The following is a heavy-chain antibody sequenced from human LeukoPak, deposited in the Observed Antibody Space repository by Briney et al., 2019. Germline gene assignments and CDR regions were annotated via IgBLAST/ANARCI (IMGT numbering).Heavy chain of an antibody. Sequence: GGSLRLSCAASGFTVSSNYMSWVRQAPGKGPEWVSVIYGGGSTYYADSVKGRFTISRDNSKNTLFLQMNSLRAEDTAVYYCAKGRYYYDSSDAFDIWGQGTMVTVSS. CDR3: AKGRYYYDSSDAFDI. D-gene: IGHD3-22*01. J-gene: IGHJ3*02. CDR2: IYGGGST. V-gene: IGHV3-53*01. CDR1: GFTVSSNY.